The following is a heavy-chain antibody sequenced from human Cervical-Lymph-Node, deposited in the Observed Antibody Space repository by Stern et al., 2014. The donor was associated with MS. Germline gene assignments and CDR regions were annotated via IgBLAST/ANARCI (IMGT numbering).Heavy chain of an antibody. V-gene: IGHV3-33*01. D-gene: IGHD3-22*01. J-gene: IGHJ4*02. CDR3: ARDEYDSSGYFYY. CDR2: IWHDGSNK. Sequence: VQLVESGGGVVQPGRSLRLSCAASGFIFNTYGMHWVRQAPGKGLEWVAMIWHDGSNKIYADFVKGRFTISRDNSKNTLFLQMTSLRADDTAVYYCARDEYDSSGYFYYWGQGTLVTVSS. CDR1: GFIFNTYG.